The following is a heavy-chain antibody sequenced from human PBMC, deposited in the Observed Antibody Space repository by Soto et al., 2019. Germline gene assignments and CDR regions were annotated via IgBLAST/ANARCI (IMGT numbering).Heavy chain of an antibody. V-gene: IGHV3-23*01. D-gene: IGHD2-2*01. J-gene: IGHJ6*04. Sequence: GVSLRLSCGASGFTFSDNAMTWVRQAPGKGLEWVSSISDDGDSTYYADSVKGRFAVSRDNSKNTLFLHMNSLGAEDTAVYYCAKALSTAVNYGLDVWGRGTSGTVSS. CDR1: GFTFSDNA. CDR3: AKALSTAVNYGLDV. CDR2: ISDDGDST.